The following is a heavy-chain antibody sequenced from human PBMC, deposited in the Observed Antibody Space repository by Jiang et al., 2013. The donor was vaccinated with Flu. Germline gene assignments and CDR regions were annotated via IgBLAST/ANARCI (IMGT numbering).Heavy chain of an antibody. Sequence: EVQLLESGGGLVKPGGSLRLSCAASGFTFSSYSMNWVRQGPGKGLEWVSSISSSSSYIYYADSVKGRFTISRDNAKSSLYLQMNSLRAEDTAVYYCARGLNGSGRSHFDDWGQGTLVTVSS. J-gene: IGHJ4*02. D-gene: IGHD3-10*01. CDR3: ARGLNGSGRSHFDD. CDR2: ISSSSSYI. V-gene: IGHV3-21*01. CDR1: GFTFSSYS.